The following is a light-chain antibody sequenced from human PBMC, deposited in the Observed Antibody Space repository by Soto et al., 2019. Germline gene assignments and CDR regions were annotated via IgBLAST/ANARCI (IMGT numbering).Light chain of an antibody. J-gene: IGLJ1*01. CDR3: QSYDSSLSCV. CDR2: GNN. CDR1: NSNIGAGYD. Sequence: QSVLTQPPSVSGAPGQRVTISCTGSNSNIGAGYDVHWYQQLPGTAPKLLIYGNNNRPSGVPDRFSGSKSGTSASLAITGLQAEDEADYYCQSYDSSLSCVFGTGTKVTVL. V-gene: IGLV1-40*01.